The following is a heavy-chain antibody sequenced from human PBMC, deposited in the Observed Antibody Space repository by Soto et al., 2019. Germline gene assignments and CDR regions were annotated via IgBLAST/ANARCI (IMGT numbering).Heavy chain of an antibody. CDR3: ARALPGSLYNWNFPTLDD. D-gene: IGHD1-7*01. J-gene: IGHJ4*02. Sequence: ASVKVSCKASGYTFTSYGISWVRQAPGQGLEWMGWISAYNGNTNYAQKLQGRFTMTTDTSTSTAYMELRSLRSDDTAVYYCARALPGSLYNWNFPTLDDWGQGTLVTVSS. CDR1: GYTFTSYG. CDR2: ISAYNGNT. V-gene: IGHV1-18*01.